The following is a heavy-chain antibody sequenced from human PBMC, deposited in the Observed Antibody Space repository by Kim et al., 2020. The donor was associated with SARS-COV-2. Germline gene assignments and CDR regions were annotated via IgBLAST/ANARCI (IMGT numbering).Heavy chain of an antibody. Sequence: GRTYSSPSLKSRVTISVDTSKNQFSLKLSSVTAADTAVYYCARDGDWFDPWGQGTLVTVSS. CDR3: ARDGDWFDP. CDR2: GRT. J-gene: IGHJ5*02. V-gene: IGHV4-30-2*04.